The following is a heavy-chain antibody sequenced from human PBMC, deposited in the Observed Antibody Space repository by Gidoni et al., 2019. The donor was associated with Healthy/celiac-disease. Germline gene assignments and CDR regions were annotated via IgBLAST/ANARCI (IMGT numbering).Heavy chain of an antibody. CDR1: GGTFSSYA. D-gene: IGHD2-2*01. CDR3: ATREADIVVVPAAGYYYYMDV. Sequence: QVQLVQSGAEVKKPGSSVKVSCKASGGTFSSYASSWVRQATGQGLEWMGGIIPIFGTANYAQKFQGRVTITADESTSTAYMELSSLRSEDTAVYYCATREADIVVVPAAGYYYYMDVWGKGTTVTVSS. V-gene: IGHV1-69*01. J-gene: IGHJ6*03. CDR2: IIPIFGTA.